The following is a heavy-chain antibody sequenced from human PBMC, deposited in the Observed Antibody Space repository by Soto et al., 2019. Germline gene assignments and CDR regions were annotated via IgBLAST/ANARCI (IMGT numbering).Heavy chain of an antibody. CDR3: AKPNPVDKAMVAPGEYFQH. D-gene: IGHD5-18*01. V-gene: IGHV3-30*18. Sequence: QVQLVESGGGVVQPGRSLRLSCAASGFTFSSYGMHWVRQAPGMGLEWVAVISYDGSNKYYADSVKGRFTISRDNSKNTLYLQMNSLIAEDTAVYYCAKPNPVDKAMVAPGEYFQHWGQGTLVTVSS. CDR2: ISYDGSNK. J-gene: IGHJ1*01. CDR1: GFTFSSYG.